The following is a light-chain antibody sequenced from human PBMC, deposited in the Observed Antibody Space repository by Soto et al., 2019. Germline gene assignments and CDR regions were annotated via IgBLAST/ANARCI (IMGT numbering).Light chain of an antibody. CDR2: DVS. V-gene: IGLV2-14*01. Sequence: SVLTQPASVSGSPGQSIAISCTGTSSDVGGYYSVSWYQQHPGKAPKLVIYDVSNRPSGVSNRFSGSKSGNTASLTISGLQAEDEADYYCISYTSSSTRVFGGGTKLTVL. CDR1: SSDVGGYYS. CDR3: ISYTSSSTRV. J-gene: IGLJ2*01.